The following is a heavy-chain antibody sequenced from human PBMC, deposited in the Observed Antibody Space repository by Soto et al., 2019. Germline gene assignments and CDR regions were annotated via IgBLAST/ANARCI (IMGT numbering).Heavy chain of an antibody. CDR2: IIPIFGVT. V-gene: IGHV1-69*08. Sequence: QVQLVQSGAEVKKPGSSVKVSCKASGGTFSSYTITWVRQAPGQGLEWLGRIIPIFGVTNYAQKFQDRVTITADRSTTTASMERSRLSSEDTAVYYCVRDWESTTQTWGFGDSWGQGTLVTVSS. CDR1: GGTFSSYT. D-gene: IGHD1-1*01. CDR3: VRDWESTTQTWGFGDS. J-gene: IGHJ4*02.